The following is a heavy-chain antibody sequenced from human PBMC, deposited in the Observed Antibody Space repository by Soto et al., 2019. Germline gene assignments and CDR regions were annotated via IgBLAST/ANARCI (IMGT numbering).Heavy chain of an antibody. J-gene: IGHJ4*02. D-gene: IGHD2-15*01. Sequence: ASVKVSCKVSGYTLTELSMHWVRQAPGKGLEWMGGFDPEDGETIYAQKFQGRVTMTEDTSTDTAYMELSSLRSEDTAVYYCATTYCSGGSCYYGPIEWGQGTLVTVSS. V-gene: IGHV1-24*01. CDR2: FDPEDGET. CDR1: GYTLTELS. CDR3: ATTYCSGGSCYYGPIE.